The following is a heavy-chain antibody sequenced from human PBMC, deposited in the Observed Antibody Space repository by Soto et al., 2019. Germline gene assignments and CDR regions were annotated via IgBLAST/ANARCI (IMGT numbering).Heavy chain of an antibody. V-gene: IGHV3-23*01. J-gene: IGHJ4*02. D-gene: IGHD6-13*01. CDR1: GFTFSSYA. CDR2: ISGSGGST. Sequence: GGSLRLSCAASGFTFSSYAMSWVRQAPGKGLEWVSTISGSGGSTYYADSVRGRFTISRDNSKNTLYLQMNSLRAEDTAVYYCAYSSTPFDYWGQGTLVTVSS. CDR3: AYSSTPFDY.